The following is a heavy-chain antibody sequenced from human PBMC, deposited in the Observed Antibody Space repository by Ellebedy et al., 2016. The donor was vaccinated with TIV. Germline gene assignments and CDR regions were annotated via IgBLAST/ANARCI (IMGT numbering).Heavy chain of an antibody. CDR1: GGTFSSYA. V-gene: IGHV1-69*04. CDR3: AILRSNKDDY. Sequence: SVKVSXXASGGTFSSYAISWVRQAPGQGLEWMGRIIPILGMANYAQKFQGRVTITADKSTSTAYMELSSLRSEDTAVYYCAILRSNKDDYWGQGTLVTVSS. D-gene: IGHD4-11*01. J-gene: IGHJ4*02. CDR2: IIPILGMA.